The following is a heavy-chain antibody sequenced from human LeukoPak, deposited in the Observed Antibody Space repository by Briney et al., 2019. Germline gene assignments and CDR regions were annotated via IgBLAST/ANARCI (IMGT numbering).Heavy chain of an antibody. CDR1: GGTFSSYA. D-gene: IGHD6-13*01. J-gene: IGHJ5*02. V-gene: IGHV1-69*06. Sequence: SVKVSCKASGGTFSSYAISWVRQAPGQGLEWMGGIIPIFGTANYAQKFQGRVTITAGKSTSTAYMELSSLRSEDTAVYYCASSSSGQHDPWGQGTLVTVSS. CDR3: ASSSSGQHDP. CDR2: IIPIFGTA.